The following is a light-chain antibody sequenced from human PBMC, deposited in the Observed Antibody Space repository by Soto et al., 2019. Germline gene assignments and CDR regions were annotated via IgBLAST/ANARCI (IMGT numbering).Light chain of an antibody. CDR3: QSYDSSNPYWV. J-gene: IGLJ3*02. CDR2: EDN. Sequence: NFMLTQPHSVSESPGKTVTISCTRSSGSIASNYVQWYQQRPGSAPTTVIYEDNQRPSGVPDRFSGSIDSSSNSASLTISGLKTEDEADYYCQSYDSSNPYWVFGGCTKLTVL. CDR1: SGSIASNY. V-gene: IGLV6-57*03.